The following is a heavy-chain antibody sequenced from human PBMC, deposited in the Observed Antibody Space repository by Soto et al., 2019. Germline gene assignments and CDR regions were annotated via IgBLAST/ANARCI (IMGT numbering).Heavy chain of an antibody. V-gene: IGHV6-1*01. CDR2: TYYRSKWYN. D-gene: IGHD4-17*01. J-gene: IGHJ5*02. CDR3: ERADMATTVTVRGWLDT. CDR1: GDSVSSNSAA. Sequence: SQTLSLTCVISGDSVSSNSAAWNWIRQSPSRGLEWLGRTYYRSKWYNDYAVSVKSRITINPDTSKNQFSLQLNSVTPEDTDVYYCERADMATTVTVRGWLDTWGKGTPVTVS.